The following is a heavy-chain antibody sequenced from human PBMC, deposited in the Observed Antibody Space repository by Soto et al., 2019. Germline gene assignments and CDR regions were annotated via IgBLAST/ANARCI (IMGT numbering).Heavy chain of an antibody. V-gene: IGHV1-46*01. D-gene: IGHD6-6*01. J-gene: IGHJ4*02. Sequence: ASVKVSCKASGYTFTAYFMHWVRQAPGQGLEWMGIVNPRGGSTNYAQRFQGRITMTWDTSTSTVYMELSRLRSDDTAVYYCARAPYSSSSFFFDFWGQGTPVTVSS. CDR3: ARAPYSSSSFFFDF. CDR1: GYTFTAYF. CDR2: VNPRGGST.